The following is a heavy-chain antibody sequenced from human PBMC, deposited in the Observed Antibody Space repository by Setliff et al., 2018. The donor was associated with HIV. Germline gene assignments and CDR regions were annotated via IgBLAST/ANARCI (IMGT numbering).Heavy chain of an antibody. Sequence: GGSLRLSCSASGFPFSYYEMYWVRQAPGKGLEFVSAISGNGGSRYYADSVKGRFTISRDNSKNTLFLQMSSLRPEDTAVYYCVKLYYYDSSGYGGVSTDPWGQGTLVTVSS. D-gene: IGHD3-22*01. CDR1: GFPFSYYE. CDR3: VKLYYYDSSGYGGVSTDP. J-gene: IGHJ5*02. CDR2: ISGNGGSR. V-gene: IGHV3-64D*09.